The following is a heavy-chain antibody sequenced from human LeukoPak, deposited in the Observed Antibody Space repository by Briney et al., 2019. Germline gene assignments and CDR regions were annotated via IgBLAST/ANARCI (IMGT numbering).Heavy chain of an antibody. Sequence: PGGSLRLSCAASGFTFSSYSMNWVRQAPGKGLEWVSSISSDGTYIYYADSVKGRFTISRDNAKNSLYLQMNSLRAEDTAVYYCASGVRGRNWDYGVDYWGQGTLVTVSS. D-gene: IGHD1-7*01. V-gene: IGHV3-21*01. J-gene: IGHJ4*02. CDR2: ISSDGTYI. CDR1: GFTFSSYS. CDR3: ASGVRGRNWDYGVDY.